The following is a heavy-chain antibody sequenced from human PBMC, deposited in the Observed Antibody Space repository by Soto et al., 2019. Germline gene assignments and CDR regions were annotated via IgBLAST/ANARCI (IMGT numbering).Heavy chain of an antibody. CDR2: ISYDGSNK. J-gene: IGHJ4*02. V-gene: IGHV3-30*18. Sequence: QPGGSLRLSCAASGFTFSSYGMHWVRQAPGKGLEWVAVISYDGSNKYYADSVKGRFTISRDNSKNTLYLQMNSLRAEDTAVYYCAQLSMSSTTSPHFDDWGQGTLVTVSS. D-gene: IGHD2-2*01. CDR1: GFTFSSYG. CDR3: AQLSMSSTTSPHFDD.